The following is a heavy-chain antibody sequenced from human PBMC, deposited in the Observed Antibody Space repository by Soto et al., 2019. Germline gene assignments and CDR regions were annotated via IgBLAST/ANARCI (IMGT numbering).Heavy chain of an antibody. CDR2: IFNSGTM. CDR1: DGSISSGSYY. V-gene: IGHV4-39*07. CDR3: AIWGWVQGVISHFDY. Sequence: SETLSLTCSVSDGSISSGSYYWGWLRQPPGKGLEWIGSIFNSGTMYYNPSLKSRVTISVDTSKNQFSLKLSSVTAADTAVYYCAIWGWVQGVISHFDYWGQGTLVTVS. J-gene: IGHJ4*02. D-gene: IGHD3-10*01.